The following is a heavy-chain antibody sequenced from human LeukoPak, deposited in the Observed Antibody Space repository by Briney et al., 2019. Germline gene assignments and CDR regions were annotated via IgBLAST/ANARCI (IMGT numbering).Heavy chain of an antibody. J-gene: IGHJ3*02. V-gene: IGHV1-69*04. CDR3: ARDRDGSLTPDAFDI. D-gene: IGHD3-10*01. CDR2: VIPLLGVT. CDR1: GGTFSADA. Sequence: SVKVSCKASGGTFSADAIGWVRQAPGQGLEWMGRVIPLLGVTNYAQRFQGRVTINADKSSDTAYIELRSLRYDDTAVYYCARDRDGSLTPDAFDIWGQGTMVTVSS.